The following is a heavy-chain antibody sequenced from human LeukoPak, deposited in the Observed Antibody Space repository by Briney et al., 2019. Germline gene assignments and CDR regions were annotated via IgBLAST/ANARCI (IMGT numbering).Heavy chain of an antibody. D-gene: IGHD5-12*01. J-gene: IGHJ4*02. CDR3: ATGVGYSGYGSVFDY. V-gene: IGHV1-24*01. CDR1: GYTLTELS. Sequence: ASVKVSCKVSGYTLTELSMHWVRQAPGKGLEWMGGFDPEDGETIYAQKFQGRVTMTEDTSTDTAYMELSSLRSEDTAVYYCATGVGYSGYGSVFDYWGQGTLVTVSP. CDR2: FDPEDGET.